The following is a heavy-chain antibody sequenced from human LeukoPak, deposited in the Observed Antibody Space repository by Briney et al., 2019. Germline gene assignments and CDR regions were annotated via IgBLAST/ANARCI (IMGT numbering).Heavy chain of an antibody. CDR2: ISGSGGST. J-gene: IGHJ3*02. CDR3: AKDGCSSTSCYS. CDR1: GFTFSSYA. Sequence: GGSLRLSCAASGFTFSSYAMSWVRQAPGKGLERVSAISGSGGSTYYADSVKGRFTISRDNSKNTLYLQMNSLRAEDTAVYYCAKDGCSSTSCYSWGQGTMVTVSS. V-gene: IGHV3-23*01. D-gene: IGHD2-2*01.